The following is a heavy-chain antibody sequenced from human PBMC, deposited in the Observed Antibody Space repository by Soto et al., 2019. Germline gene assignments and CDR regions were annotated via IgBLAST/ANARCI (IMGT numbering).Heavy chain of an antibody. V-gene: IGHV1-18*01. CDR1: AYTFTSYG. D-gene: IGHD6-13*01. CDR3: ARVSSSWGLVNYFDY. J-gene: IGHJ4*02. CDR2: ITAYNGNT. Sequence: ASVKVSCKASAYTFTSYGFSWVRQAPGQGLEWMGWITAYNGNTKYAQKLQGRVTMTTDTSTSTAYMELRSLRSDDTAVYYCARVSSSWGLVNYFDYWGQGTLVTVSS.